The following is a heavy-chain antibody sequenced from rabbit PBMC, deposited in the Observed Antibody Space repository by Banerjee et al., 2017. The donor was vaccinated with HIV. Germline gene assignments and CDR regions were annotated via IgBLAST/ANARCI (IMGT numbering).Heavy chain of an antibody. Sequence: QEQLVESGGGLVQPEGSLTLTCKASGFSFSDRDVMCWVRQAPGKGLEWIGYIDPVFGSAYYASWVNGRFSISRENTQNTVSLQLNSLTAADTATYFCAKGGGLWGQGTLVTVS. D-gene: IGHD5-1*01. CDR3: AKGGGL. CDR2: IDPVFGSA. CDR1: GFSFSDRDV. V-gene: IGHV1S47*01. J-gene: IGHJ3*01.